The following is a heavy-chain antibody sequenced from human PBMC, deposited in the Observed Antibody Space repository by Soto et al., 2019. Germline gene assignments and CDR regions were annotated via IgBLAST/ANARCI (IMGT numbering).Heavy chain of an antibody. D-gene: IGHD5-18*01. J-gene: IGHJ4*02. Sequence: ASVKVSCKASGYTFTNYYIHWVRQAPGQGLEWLGIIRPSGGRTEYAQRFQGRVTMTRDTSTSTVYMELTSLTSEDTAVYYCAREPNESYYFDFWGQGTLVTVSS. CDR2: IRPSGGRT. CDR1: GYTFTNYY. CDR3: AREPNESYYFDF. V-gene: IGHV1-46*01.